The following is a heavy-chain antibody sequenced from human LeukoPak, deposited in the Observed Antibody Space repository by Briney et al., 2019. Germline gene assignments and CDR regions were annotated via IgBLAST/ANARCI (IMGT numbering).Heavy chain of an antibody. D-gene: IGHD3-22*01. CDR3: ASGFDSRFFDK. Sequence: GGSLRLSCAASGFTFNTYSLIWVRQAPGKGLEWVSSISGSSTYIFYADSVKGRFTISRDNAKNSLYLQMNSLRAEDTAVYYCASGFDSRFFDKWRQGTLVPVSS. J-gene: IGHJ4*02. CDR2: ISGSSTYI. V-gene: IGHV3-21*01. CDR1: GFTFNTYS.